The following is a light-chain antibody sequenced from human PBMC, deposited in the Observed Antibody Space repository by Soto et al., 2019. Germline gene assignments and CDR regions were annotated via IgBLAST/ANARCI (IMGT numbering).Light chain of an antibody. V-gene: IGKV3-20*01. CDR2: GAS. CDR1: QSVSSRY. CDR3: QLYASSPQT. J-gene: IGKJ1*01. Sequence: EIVLTQSPGPLSLSPGERATLSCRASQSVSSRYLAWYQQQPAQAPRLLIYGASSRATGIPDRFSGSWSGTDCPLTISRLEQEDVAVYYCQLYASSPQTLGQGTKVDIK.